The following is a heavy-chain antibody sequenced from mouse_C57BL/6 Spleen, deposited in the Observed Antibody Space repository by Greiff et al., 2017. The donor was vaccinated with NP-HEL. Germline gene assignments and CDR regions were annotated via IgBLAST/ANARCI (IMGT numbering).Heavy chain of an antibody. CDR3: ARHGYYGTLAY. V-gene: IGHV2-6-1*01. CDR1: GFSLTSYG. J-gene: IGHJ3*01. Sequence: VKLVESGPGLVAPSQSLSITCTVSGFSLTSYGVHWVRQPPGKGLEWLVVIWSDGSTTYNAAPKSRLSISKDNAKRQVFLKMNSLQTDDTAMYYCARHGYYGTLAYWGQGTLVTVSA. CDR2: IWSDGST. D-gene: IGHD1-1*01.